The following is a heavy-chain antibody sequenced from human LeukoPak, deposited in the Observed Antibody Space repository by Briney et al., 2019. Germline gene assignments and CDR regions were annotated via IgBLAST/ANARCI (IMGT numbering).Heavy chain of an antibody. CDR3: ARDVFGSGSYYFDY. J-gene: IGHJ4*02. Sequence: SETLSLTCAVYGGSFSGYYWSWIRQPPGKGLEWIGEINHSGSTNYNPSLKSRVTISVDTSKNQFSLKLSSATAADTAVYYCARDVFGSGSYYFDYWGQGTLVTVSS. D-gene: IGHD3-10*01. V-gene: IGHV4-34*01. CDR2: INHSGST. CDR1: GGSFSGYY.